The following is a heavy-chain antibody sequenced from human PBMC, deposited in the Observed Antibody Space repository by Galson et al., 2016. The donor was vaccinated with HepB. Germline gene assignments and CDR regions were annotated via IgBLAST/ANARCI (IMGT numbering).Heavy chain of an antibody. V-gene: IGHV3-30*06. J-gene: IGHJ4*02. CDR3: SKGLGYCDITSCFGGPGY. Sequence: SLRLSCAASGFTFSTYGMHWVRQAPGKGLEWVAVISDDGAKKYYADSVKGRFTISRDNPKNTLYLQMNGLRPEDTAVYYCSKGLGYCDITSCFGGPGYWGQGTLVAVSS. D-gene: IGHD2-2*01. CDR1: GFTFSTYG. CDR2: ISDDGAKK.